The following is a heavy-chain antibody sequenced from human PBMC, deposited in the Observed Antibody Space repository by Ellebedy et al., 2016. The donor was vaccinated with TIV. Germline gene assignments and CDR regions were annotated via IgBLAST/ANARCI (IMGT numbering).Heavy chain of an antibody. J-gene: IGHJ3*02. D-gene: IGHD6-6*01. Sequence: GGSLRLSXAASGFTFSSYAMHWVRQAPGKGLEWVAVISYDGSNKYYADSVKGRFTISRDNSKNTLYLQMNSLRAEDTAVYYCAYSSSSTGAFDIWGQGTMVTVSS. V-gene: IGHV3-30-3*01. CDR3: AYSSSSTGAFDI. CDR1: GFTFSSYA. CDR2: ISYDGSNK.